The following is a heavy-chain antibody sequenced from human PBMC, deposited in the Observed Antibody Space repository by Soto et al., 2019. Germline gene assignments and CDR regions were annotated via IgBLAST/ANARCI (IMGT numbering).Heavy chain of an antibody. D-gene: IGHD2-15*01. V-gene: IGHV3-30*04. CDR3: AREGGSGAFDI. CDR2: ISYDGRNE. CDR1: GFTFSSSA. J-gene: IGHJ3*02. Sequence: QMQLVESGGGVVQHGRSLRLSCAASGFTFSSSAMHWVRQAPGKGLEWVAVISYDGRNEYYADSMKGRFTVSRDISRNTLDLQMNSLRAEDTAVYYCAREGGSGAFDIWGQGTMVTVSS.